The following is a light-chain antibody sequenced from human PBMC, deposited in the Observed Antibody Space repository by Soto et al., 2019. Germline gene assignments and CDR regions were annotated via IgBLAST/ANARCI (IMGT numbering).Light chain of an antibody. CDR2: WAS. J-gene: IGKJ5*01. Sequence: DIVMTQSPDSLAVSLGERATINCKSNQSVLYSSNNKNYLAWYQQKPGQSPKLLIYWASIRESGVPDRFSGSGSGTDFTLTISSLQAEDVAVYYCQQYYSSPITFGQGTRLEIK. V-gene: IGKV4-1*01. CDR1: QSVLYSSNNKNY. CDR3: QQYYSSPIT.